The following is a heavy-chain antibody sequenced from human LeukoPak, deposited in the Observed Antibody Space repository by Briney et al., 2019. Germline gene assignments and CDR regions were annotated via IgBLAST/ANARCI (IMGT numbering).Heavy chain of an antibody. V-gene: IGHV5-51*01. CDR1: GYSFNNYW. CDR2: IYPGDSDT. CDR3: ARQYSGSSSGDY. J-gene: IGHJ4*02. Sequence: GESLKISCKGSGYSFNNYWIGWVRQMSGKGLEWMGIIYPGDSDTRYSPSFQGQVTISADKSINTAYLQWSSLKASDTAMYYCARQYSGSSSGDYWGQGTLVTVSS. D-gene: IGHD1-26*01.